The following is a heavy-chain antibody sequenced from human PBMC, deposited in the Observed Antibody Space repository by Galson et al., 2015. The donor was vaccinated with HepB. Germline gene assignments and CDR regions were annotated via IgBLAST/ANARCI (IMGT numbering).Heavy chain of an antibody. CDR2: ISYDGSNK. J-gene: IGHJ4*02. Sequence: SLRLSCAASGFTFSSYAMHWVRQAPGKGLEWVAVISYDGSNKYYADSVKGRFTISRDNSKNTLYLQMNSLRAEDTAVYYCARVRGLQHFDYWAREPWSPSPQ. CDR1: GFTFSSYA. D-gene: IGHD5-18*01. V-gene: IGHV3-30*04. CDR3: ARVRGLQHFDY.